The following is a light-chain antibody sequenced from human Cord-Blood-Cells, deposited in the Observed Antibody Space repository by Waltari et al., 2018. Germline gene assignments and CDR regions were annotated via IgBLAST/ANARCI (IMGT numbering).Light chain of an antibody. Sequence: QSALTQPRSVSGSPGQSVTISCTGTSSDVGGYNYVSWYQQHPGKAPKLMIYDVSKRPSGVPDRCSGSKSGNTASLTISGRHAEDEADYCCCSYAGSYPVVFGGGTKLTVL. CDR1: SSDVGGYNY. CDR3: CSYAGSYPVV. J-gene: IGLJ2*01. CDR2: DVS. V-gene: IGLV2-11*01.